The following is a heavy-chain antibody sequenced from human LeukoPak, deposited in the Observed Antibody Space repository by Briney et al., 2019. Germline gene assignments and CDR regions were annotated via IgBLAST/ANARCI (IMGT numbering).Heavy chain of an antibody. V-gene: IGHV3-30*18. D-gene: IGHD1-26*01. CDR1: GFTFSSYG. CDR3: AKTSGRYGGFDY. CDR2: ISYDGSNK. Sequence: GGSLRLSCAASGFTFSSYGMHWVRQAPGKGLEWVAVISYDGSNKYYADSVKGRFTISRDNSKNTLYLQMNSLRAEDTAGYYCAKTSGRYGGFDYWGQGTLVTVSS. J-gene: IGHJ4*02.